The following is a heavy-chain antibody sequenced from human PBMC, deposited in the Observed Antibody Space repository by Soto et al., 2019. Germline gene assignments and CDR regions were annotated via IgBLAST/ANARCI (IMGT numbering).Heavy chain of an antibody. J-gene: IGHJ4*02. V-gene: IGHV3-30*18. Sequence: GGSLRLSCAASGFTFSSYXXXXXXQAPGKGLEWVAXIXXDGSIQYDADSVKGRFTISRDNSKNTLYLQMNSLRAEDTAGYYCAKDRPPLGFYDFWSGLETYFDYWGQGTLVTVSS. CDR3: AKDRPPLGFYDFWSGLETYFDY. D-gene: IGHD3-3*01. CDR2: IXXDGSIQ. CDR1: GFTFSSYX.